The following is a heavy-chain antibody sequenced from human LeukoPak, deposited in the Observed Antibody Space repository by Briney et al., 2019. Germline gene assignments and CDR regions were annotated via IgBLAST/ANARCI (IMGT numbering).Heavy chain of an antibody. V-gene: IGHV3-30*04. J-gene: IGHJ4*02. D-gene: IGHD1-26*01. Sequence: PGRSLRLSCVGSGFTFNRYAMYWVRQAPGKGLEWVAVKSNDGSHEYYADSVKGRFTISRDNSKNTLYLQMNSLKVDDTAVYYCARDVRGGTNEEADYWGQGTLVTVSS. CDR1: GFTFNRYA. CDR3: ARDVRGGTNEEADY. CDR2: KSNDGSHE.